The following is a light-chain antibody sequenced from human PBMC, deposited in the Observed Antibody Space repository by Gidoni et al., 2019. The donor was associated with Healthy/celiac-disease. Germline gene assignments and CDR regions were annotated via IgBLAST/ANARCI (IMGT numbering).Light chain of an antibody. V-gene: IGLV1-44*01. CDR3: AAWDDSLNGHVV. Sequence: QSVLTQPPSASGTPGQRVTISCSGSSSNIGSNTVNWYQQRPGTAPKLLIYSNIQRPSGVPDRFSGSKSGTSASLAISGLQSEDEADYYCAAWDDSLNGHVVFGGGTKLTVL. CDR2: SNI. CDR1: SSNIGSNT. J-gene: IGLJ2*01.